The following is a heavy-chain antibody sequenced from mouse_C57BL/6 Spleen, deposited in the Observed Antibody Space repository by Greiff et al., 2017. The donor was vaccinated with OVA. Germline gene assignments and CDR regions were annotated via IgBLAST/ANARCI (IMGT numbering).Heavy chain of an antibody. CDR3: ARDYYDYDVGYAMDY. V-gene: IGHV5-4*01. CDR1: GFTFSSYA. CDR2: ISDGGSYT. J-gene: IGHJ4*01. D-gene: IGHD2-4*01. Sequence: VQLKESGGGLVKPGGSLTLSCAASGFTFSSYAMSWVRQTPEKRLEWVATISDGGSYTYYPDNVKGRFTISRDNAKNNLYLQMSHLKSEDTAMYYCARDYYDYDVGYAMDYWGQGTSVTVSS.